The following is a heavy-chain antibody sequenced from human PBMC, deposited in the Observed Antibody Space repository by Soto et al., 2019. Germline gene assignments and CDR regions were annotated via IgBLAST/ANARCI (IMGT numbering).Heavy chain of an antibody. V-gene: IGHV1-69*13. CDR2: IIPIFGTA. CDR1: GGTFSSYA. CDR3: ARYPYCSGGSCYVGDPNWFDP. D-gene: IGHD2-15*01. J-gene: IGHJ5*02. Sequence: ASVKVSCKASGGTFSSYAISWVRQAPGQGLEWMGGIIPIFGTANYAQKFQGRVTITADESTSTAYMELSSLRSEDTAVYYCARYPYCSGGSCYVGDPNWFDPWGQGTLVTVSS.